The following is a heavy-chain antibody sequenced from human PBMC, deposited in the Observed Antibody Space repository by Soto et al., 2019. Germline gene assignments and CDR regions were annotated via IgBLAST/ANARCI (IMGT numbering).Heavy chain of an antibody. J-gene: IGHJ4*02. CDR3: ATALNTIWELQTNFDY. D-gene: IGHD1-26*01. Sequence: GASVKVSCKVSGYTLTELSMHWVRQAPGKGLEWMGGFDPEDGETIYAQKFQGRVTMTEDTSTDTAYMELSSLRSEDTAVYYCATALNTIWELQTNFDYWGQGTLVTVSS. V-gene: IGHV1-24*01. CDR1: GYTLTELS. CDR2: FDPEDGET.